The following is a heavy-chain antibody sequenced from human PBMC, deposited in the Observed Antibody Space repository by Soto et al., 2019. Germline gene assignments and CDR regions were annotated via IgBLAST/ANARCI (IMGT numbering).Heavy chain of an antibody. J-gene: IGHJ4*02. V-gene: IGHV4-31*03. D-gene: IGHD2-15*01. CDR3: ERFGPYEAADY. CDR2: IYYSGST. Sequence: PSETLSLTCTVSGGSISSGGYYWSWIRQHPGKGLEWIGYIYYSGSTYYNPSLKSRVTISVDTSKNQFSLKLSSVTAADTAVYYCERFGPYEAADYWGQGTLVTVSS. CDR1: GGSISSGGYY.